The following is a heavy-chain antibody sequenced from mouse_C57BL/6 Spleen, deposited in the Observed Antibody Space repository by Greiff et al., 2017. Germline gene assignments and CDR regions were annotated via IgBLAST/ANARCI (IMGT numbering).Heavy chain of an antibody. Sequence: QVQLQQSGPGLVQPSQSLSITCTVSGFSLTSYGVHWVRQSPGKGLEWLGVIWSGGSTDYNAAFISRLSISKDNSKSQVFFKMNSLQADDTAIYYCARNGGLLRPANWPGAMDYWGQGTSVTVSS. J-gene: IGHJ4*01. CDR3: ARNGGLLRPANWPGAMDY. V-gene: IGHV2-2*01. CDR1: GFSLTSYG. CDR2: IWSGGST. D-gene: IGHD1-2*01.